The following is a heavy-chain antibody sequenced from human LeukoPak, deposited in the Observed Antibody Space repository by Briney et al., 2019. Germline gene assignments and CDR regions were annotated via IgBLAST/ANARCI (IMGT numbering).Heavy chain of an antibody. CDR3: AKDGGDGD. J-gene: IGHJ4*02. V-gene: IGHV3-30*18. CDR2: ISYYGSNK. D-gene: IGHD2-21*02. CDR1: GFTFKSYC. Sequence: PGGSVTLSCVASGFTFKSYCMHWVRQAPSKGLEWVAVISYYGSNKYYADSVKGRFTISRDNSKNTLYLELNSRRAEDTAVYYCAKDGGDGDWGQGTLVTVSS.